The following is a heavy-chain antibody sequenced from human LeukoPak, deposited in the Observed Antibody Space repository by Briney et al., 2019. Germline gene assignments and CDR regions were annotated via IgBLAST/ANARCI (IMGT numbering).Heavy chain of an antibody. D-gene: IGHD3-22*01. CDR1: GGSISSSSYY. J-gene: IGHJ4*02. CDR3: ARLQNDYYDSSGVAWAFDY. CDR2: IYYSGST. V-gene: IGHV4-39*01. Sequence: PSETLSLTCTVSGGSISSSSYYWGWIRQPPGKGLEWIGSIYYSGSTYYNPSLKSRVTISVDTSKNQFSLKLSSVTAADTAVYYCARLQNDYYDSSGVAWAFDYWGQGTLVTVSS.